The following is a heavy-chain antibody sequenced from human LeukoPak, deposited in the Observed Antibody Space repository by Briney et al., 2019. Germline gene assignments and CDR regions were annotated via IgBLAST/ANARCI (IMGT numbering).Heavy chain of an antibody. Sequence: GESLQISCKGSGYSFTSYWIGWVRQLPGKGLEWMGIIYPGDSDTRYSPSFQGQVTISADKSISTAYLQWSSLKASDTAMYYCARARIAVAGTFDYWGQGTLVTVSS. D-gene: IGHD6-19*01. CDR3: ARARIAVAGTFDY. V-gene: IGHV5-51*01. CDR2: IYPGDSDT. CDR1: GYSFTSYW. J-gene: IGHJ4*02.